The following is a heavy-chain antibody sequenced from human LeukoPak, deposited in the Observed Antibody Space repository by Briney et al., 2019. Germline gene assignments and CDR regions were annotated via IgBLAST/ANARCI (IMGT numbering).Heavy chain of an antibody. D-gene: IGHD2-2*03. CDR2: IYSGGST. V-gene: IGHV4-61*02. J-gene: IGHJ6*03. CDR1: GASMSSGTYY. Sequence: TSQTLSLTCTVSGASMSSGTYYFTWIRQPAGKGLEWIGRIYSGGSTYYNPSLKSRVTISLDTSKNQFSLKLSSVTAADTAVYYCASRGFASGSCSRNSCYDYYFYYMDVWGKGTTVTVSS. CDR3: ASRGFASGSCSRNSCYDYYFYYMDV.